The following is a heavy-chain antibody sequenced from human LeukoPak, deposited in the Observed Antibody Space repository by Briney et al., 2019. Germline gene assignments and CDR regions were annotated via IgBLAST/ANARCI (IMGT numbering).Heavy chain of an antibody. V-gene: IGHV5-51*01. CDR3: ARLGYCTSTSCYQPADY. CDR2: IYPGDSDT. CDR1: GYSFTSYW. J-gene: IGHJ4*02. D-gene: IGHD2-2*01. Sequence: GESLKISCKGSGYSFTSYWIGWVRQMPGKGLEWMGIIYPGDSDTRYSPSFQGQVTISADKSISTAYLQWSSLKASDTAMCYCARLGYCTSTSCYQPADYWGQGTLVTVSS.